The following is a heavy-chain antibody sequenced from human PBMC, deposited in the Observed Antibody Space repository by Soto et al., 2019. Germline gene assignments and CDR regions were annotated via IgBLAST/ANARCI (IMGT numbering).Heavy chain of an antibody. J-gene: IGHJ4*02. CDR3: ARHAFAYSSRAGYFDY. CDR1: GGSISRYY. D-gene: IGHD6-13*01. CDR2: IYYSGST. Sequence: PSETLSLTCTVSGGSISRYYWSWIRQPPGKGLEWIGYIYYSGSTNYNPSLKSRVTISVDTSKNQFSLKLSSVTAADTAVYYCARHAFAYSSRAGYFDYWGQGTLVTVSS. V-gene: IGHV4-59*08.